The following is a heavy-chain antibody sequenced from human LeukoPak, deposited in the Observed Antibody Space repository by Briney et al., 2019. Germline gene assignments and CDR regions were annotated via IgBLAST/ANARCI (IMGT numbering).Heavy chain of an antibody. CDR3: ARDDCGDTCYPGGY. CDR2: INAGNGDT. D-gene: IGHD2-21*01. Sequence: GASVKVSCKASGYTFTKYVVHWVRQAPGQRPKWMGWINAGNGDTKYSQNFQDRVTITRDTSANTAYMELGSLTSEDTALYYCARDDCGDTCYPGGYWGQGTLVTVSS. J-gene: IGHJ4*02. CDR1: GYTFTKYV. V-gene: IGHV1-3*01.